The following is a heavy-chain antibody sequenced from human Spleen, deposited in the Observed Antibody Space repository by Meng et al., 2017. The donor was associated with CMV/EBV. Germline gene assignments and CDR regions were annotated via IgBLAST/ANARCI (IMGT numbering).Heavy chain of an antibody. Sequence: SETLYLTCAVYGGSFSGYYWSWIRQPPGKGLEWIGEINHSGSTNYNPSLKSRVTISVDTSKNQFSLKLSSVTAADTAVYYCARGLVMITFGGVIVPYGMDVWGQGTTVTVS. CDR1: GGSFSGYY. CDR2: INHSGST. J-gene: IGHJ6*02. V-gene: IGHV4-34*01. CDR3: ARGLVMITFGGVIVPYGMDV. D-gene: IGHD3-16*02.